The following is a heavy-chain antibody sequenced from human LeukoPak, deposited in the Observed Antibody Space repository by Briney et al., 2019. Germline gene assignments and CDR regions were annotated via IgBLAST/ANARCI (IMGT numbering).Heavy chain of an antibody. D-gene: IGHD2-15*01. CDR2: IYYSGST. V-gene: IGHV4-59*01. CDR3: ARVLVAADAADNWFDP. CDR1: GGSISSYY. J-gene: IGHJ5*02. Sequence: SETLSLTCTVSGGSISSYYWSWIRQPPGKGLEWIGYIYYSGSTNYNPSLKSRVTISVDTSKNHFSLRLSSVTAADTAVYYCARVLVAADAADNWFDPWGQGTLVTVSS.